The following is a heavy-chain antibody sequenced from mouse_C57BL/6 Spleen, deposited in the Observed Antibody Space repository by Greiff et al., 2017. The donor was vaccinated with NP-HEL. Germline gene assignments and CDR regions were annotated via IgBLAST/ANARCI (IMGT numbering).Heavy chain of an antibody. CDR1: GYTFTSYG. Sequence: VQLQESGAELARPGASVKLSCKASGYTFTSYGISWVKQRTGQGLEWIGEIYPRSGNTYYNEKLKGKANMTADKSSSTAYMELRSLTSEDSAVYFCARGGYYGSSPYAMDYWGQGTSVTVSS. J-gene: IGHJ4*01. CDR2: IYPRSGNT. V-gene: IGHV1-81*01. CDR3: ARGGYYGSSPYAMDY. D-gene: IGHD1-1*01.